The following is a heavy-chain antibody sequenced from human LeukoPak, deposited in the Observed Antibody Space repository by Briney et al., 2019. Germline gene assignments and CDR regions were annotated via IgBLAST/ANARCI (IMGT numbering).Heavy chain of an antibody. J-gene: IGHJ4*02. CDR1: GGSINSGGYY. Sequence: SETLSLTCTVSGGSINSGGYYWSWIRQHPGKGLEWIGYIYYSGSTYYNPSLKSRVTISVDASKNQFSLKLSSVTAADTAVYYCASVEPAGYSFDYWGQGTLVTVSS. CDR2: IYYSGST. V-gene: IGHV4-30-4*08. D-gene: IGHD2-21*01. CDR3: ASVEPAGYSFDY.